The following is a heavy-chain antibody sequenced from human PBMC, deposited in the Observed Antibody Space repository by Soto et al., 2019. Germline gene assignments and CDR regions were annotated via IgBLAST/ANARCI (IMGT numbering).Heavy chain of an antibody. CDR1: GFTFDDYG. CDR2: INWNGGST. V-gene: IGHV3-20*01. D-gene: IGHD2-2*01. J-gene: IGHJ5*02. Sequence: GGSLRLSCAASGFTFDDYGMSWVRQAPGKGLEWVSGINWNGGSTGYADSVKGRFTISRDNAKNSLYLQMNSLRAEDTALYHCARERDCSSTSCPPLEKYNWFDPWGQGTLVTVSS. CDR3: ARERDCSSTSCPPLEKYNWFDP.